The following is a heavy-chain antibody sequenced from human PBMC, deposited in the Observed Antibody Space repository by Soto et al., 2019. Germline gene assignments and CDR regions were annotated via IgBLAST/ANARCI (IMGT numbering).Heavy chain of an antibody. CDR3: ARSPSSDTAMVIVSWFDP. J-gene: IGHJ5*02. Sequence: SVKVSCKASGGTFSSYAISWVRQAPGQGLEWMGGIIPIFGTANYAQKFQGRVTITADESTSTAYMELSSLRSEDTAVYYCARSPSSDTAMVIVSWFDPWGQGTLGTV. V-gene: IGHV1-69*13. CDR1: GGTFSSYA. CDR2: IIPIFGTA. D-gene: IGHD5-18*01.